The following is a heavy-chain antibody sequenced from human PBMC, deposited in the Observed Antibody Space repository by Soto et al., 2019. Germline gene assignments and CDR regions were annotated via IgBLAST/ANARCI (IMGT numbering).Heavy chain of an antibody. CDR1: GGSISSSSYY. D-gene: IGHD3-22*01. Sequence: SETLSLTCTVSGGSISSSSYYWGWIRQPPGKGLEWIGSIYYSGSTYYNPSLKSRVTISVDTSKNQFSLKLSSVTAADTAVYYCARHHTTHLYYYNSRRSYGAFDYSGPATLVTVSS. CDR2: IYYSGST. V-gene: IGHV4-39*01. J-gene: IGHJ4*02. CDR3: ARHHTTHLYYYNSRRSYGAFDY.